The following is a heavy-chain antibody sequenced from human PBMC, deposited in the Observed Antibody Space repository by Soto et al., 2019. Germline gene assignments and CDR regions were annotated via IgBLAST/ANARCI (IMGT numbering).Heavy chain of an antibody. CDR3: AHIVPFDYRGYNFEF. J-gene: IGHJ4*02. V-gene: IGHV2-5*02. CDR1: GFSLSTHTVG. CDR2: IYWDEDK. Sequence: QITLKESGPTLVKPTQTLTLTCTFSGFSLSTHTVGVAWIRQPPGKALEWLALIYWDEDKRYSPSLKSRLTITQDTSKNQVVLTMTNMDPVDTDTYYCAHIVPFDYRGYNFEFWGQGILVTVSS. D-gene: IGHD3-9*01.